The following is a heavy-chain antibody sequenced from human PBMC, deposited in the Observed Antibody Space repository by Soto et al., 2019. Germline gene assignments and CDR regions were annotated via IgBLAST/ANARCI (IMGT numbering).Heavy chain of an antibody. V-gene: IGHV3-23*01. Sequence: GGFLRPCWAAAGFNFSSHARSWVRQTPGKGLEWVSAISGSGGSTYYADTVKGRFTISRDNSKNTLYLQMNSLRAEDTAVYYCAELGPAGPWYFDLWGRGTLVTVSS. CDR2: ISGSGGST. D-gene: IGHD7-27*01. CDR1: GFNFSSHA. CDR3: AELGPAGPWYFDL. J-gene: IGHJ2*01.